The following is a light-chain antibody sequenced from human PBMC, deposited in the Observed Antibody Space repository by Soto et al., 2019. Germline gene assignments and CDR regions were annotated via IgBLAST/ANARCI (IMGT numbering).Light chain of an antibody. CDR3: SSYTTSSIWV. CDR1: SSDIGGYNY. CDR2: QVS. V-gene: IGLV2-14*01. Sequence: QSALTQPASVSGSPGQSITLSCTGTSSDIGGYNYVSWYQQHPGKAPKLMIYQVSNRPSGLSNRFSGSKSGHTASLTISGLQAEDEADYYCSSYTTSSIWVFGGGTKLTVL. J-gene: IGLJ3*02.